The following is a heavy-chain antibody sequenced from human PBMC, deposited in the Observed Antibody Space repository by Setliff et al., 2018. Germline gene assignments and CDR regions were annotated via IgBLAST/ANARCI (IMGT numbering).Heavy chain of an antibody. Sequence: LRLSCAASGFAFSSYSMNWVRQAPGKGLECVSSISAGTTYIYYADSVKGRFTISRDNAKNSLYLQMNSLRAEDTAVYYCARDGGEYWGQGTLVTVSS. J-gene: IGHJ4*02. CDR3: ARDGGEY. D-gene: IGHD3-16*01. CDR2: ISAGTTYI. CDR1: GFAFSSYS. V-gene: IGHV3-21*01.